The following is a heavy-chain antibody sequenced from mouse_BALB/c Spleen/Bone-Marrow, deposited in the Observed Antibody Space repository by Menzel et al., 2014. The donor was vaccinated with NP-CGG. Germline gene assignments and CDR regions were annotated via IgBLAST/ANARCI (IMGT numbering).Heavy chain of an antibody. V-gene: IGHV14-3*02. D-gene: IGHD1-1*01. CDR2: IDPANGNT. CDR3: ANYYYGSSLFAD. J-gene: IGHJ3*01. CDR1: GFNIEDTY. Sequence: EVQLQQSGAELVKPGASVKLSCTASGFNIEDTYMHWVKQRPEQGLEWIGRIDPANGNTKYDPKFQGKATITADTSSNTAYLQLSSLTSEDTAVYYCANYYYGSSLFADWGQGTLVTVSA.